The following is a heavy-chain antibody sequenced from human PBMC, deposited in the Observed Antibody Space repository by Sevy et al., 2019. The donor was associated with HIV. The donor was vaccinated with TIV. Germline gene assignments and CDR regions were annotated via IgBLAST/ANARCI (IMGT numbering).Heavy chain of an antibody. J-gene: IGHJ6*02. CDR1: GFTFSHAW. Sequence: GGSLRLSCAASGFTFSHAWMSWVRQAPGKGLEWVGRIKSKPDGGKTDYAAPVKGRFTISRDDSKKTPFLQMNSLKTEETAVYYCSTDPIIVLLVTDGMDVWGQGTTVTVSS. D-gene: IGHD2-8*02. V-gene: IGHV3-15*01. CDR3: STDPIIVLLVTDGMDV. CDR2: IKSKPDGGKT.